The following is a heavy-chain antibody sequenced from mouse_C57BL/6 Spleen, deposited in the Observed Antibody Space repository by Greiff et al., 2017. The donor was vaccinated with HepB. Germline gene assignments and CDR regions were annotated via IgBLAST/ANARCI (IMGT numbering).Heavy chain of an antibody. CDR1: GYSITSGYY. CDR2: ISYDGSN. D-gene: IGHD1-1*01. J-gene: IGHJ3*01. V-gene: IGHV3-6*01. Sequence: VQLKESGPGLVKPSQSLSLTCSVTGYSITSGYYWNWIRQFPGNKLEWMGYISYDGSNNYNPSLKNRISITRDTSKNQFFLKLNSVTTEDTATYYCARDGGGSSFAYWGQGTLVTVSA. CDR3: ARDGGGSSFAY.